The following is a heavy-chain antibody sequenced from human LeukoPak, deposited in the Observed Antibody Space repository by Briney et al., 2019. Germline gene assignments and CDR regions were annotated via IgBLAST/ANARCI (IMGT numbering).Heavy chain of an antibody. V-gene: IGHV3-66*01. CDR2: IYSGGST. D-gene: IGHD1-26*01. J-gene: IGHJ6*02. Sequence: GGSLRLSCAASGFTVSSNYMSWVRQAPGKGLEWVSVIYSGGSTYYADSVKGRFTISRDNSKNTLYLQMNSLRAEDTAVYYCARDSPTPYSGSYTYYYYYYGMDVWGQGTTVTVSS. CDR1: GFTVSSNY. CDR3: ARDSPTPYSGSYTYYYYYYGMDV.